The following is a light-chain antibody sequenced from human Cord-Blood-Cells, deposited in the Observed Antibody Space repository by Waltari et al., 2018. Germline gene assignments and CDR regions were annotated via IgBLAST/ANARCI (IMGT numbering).Light chain of an antibody. CDR2: AAS. CDR3: QQSYSRLT. CDR1: QSISIY. V-gene: IGKV1-39*01. Sequence: DIQLTHSPSSLSASVGDRVTITCRASQSISIYLNWYQQKPGKAPKLLIYAASSLQSGVPSRFSGSGSGTDFTLTISSLQPEDFATYYCQQSYSRLTFGGGTKVEIK. J-gene: IGKJ4*01.